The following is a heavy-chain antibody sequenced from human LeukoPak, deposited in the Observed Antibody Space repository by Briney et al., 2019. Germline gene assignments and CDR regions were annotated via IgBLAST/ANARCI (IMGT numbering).Heavy chain of an antibody. CDR3: AKDGGYYFDS. CDR2: ISYDGSNK. CDR1: GFTFSNYA. V-gene: IGHV3-30-3*01. D-gene: IGHD3-16*01. J-gene: IGHJ4*02. Sequence: HPGGSLRLSCAASGFTFSNYAMHWVRRAPGKGLEWVVVISYDGSNKYYADSVKGRFTISRDNSKNTLYLQMNSLRAEDTALYYCAKDGGYYFDSWGQGTLVTVSS.